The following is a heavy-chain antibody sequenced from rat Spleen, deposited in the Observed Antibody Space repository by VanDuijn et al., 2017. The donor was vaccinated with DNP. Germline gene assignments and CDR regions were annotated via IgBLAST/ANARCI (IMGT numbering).Heavy chain of an antibody. CDR3: ARDSGIKSD. Sequence: QVQLKESGPGLVQPSQTLSLTCTVSGFSLTNYHVNWVRQPPGKGLEWMGRIQSGGNTDYNSALKSRLSISRDTSKSQVFLKMNSVQTEDTAIYCCARDSGIKSDWGQGTLVTVSS. D-gene: IGHD1-11*01. J-gene: IGHJ3*01. CDR1: GFSLTNYH. V-gene: IGHV2-27*01. CDR2: IQSGGNT.